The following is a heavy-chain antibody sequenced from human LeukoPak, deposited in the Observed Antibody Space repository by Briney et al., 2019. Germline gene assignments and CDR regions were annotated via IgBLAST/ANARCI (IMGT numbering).Heavy chain of an antibody. CDR1: GFTFNNYA. CDR3: AKDEGAGAQSPFDY. CDR2: ISGGGETT. J-gene: IGHJ4*02. V-gene: IGHV3-23*01. Sequence: GGSLRLSCAASGFTFNNYAMNWVRQAPGKGLEWVSSISGGGETTYYADSAKGRFTISRDNSQNTLYLQMNSLRAEDTAVYYCAKDEGAGAQSPFDYWGQGTLVTVSS. D-gene: IGHD1-26*01.